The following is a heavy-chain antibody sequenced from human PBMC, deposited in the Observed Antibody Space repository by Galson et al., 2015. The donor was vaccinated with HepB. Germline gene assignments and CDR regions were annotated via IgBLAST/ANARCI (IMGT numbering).Heavy chain of an antibody. D-gene: IGHD4-17*01. V-gene: IGHV3-30-3*01. CDR2: ISYDGSNK. Sequence: SLRLSCAASGFTVSNYWMNWVRQAPGKGLEWVAVISYDGSNKYYADSVKGRFTISRDNSKNTLYLRMNSLRAEDTAVYYCAREHYGDYDHGDKDFDYWGQGTLVTVSS. J-gene: IGHJ4*02. CDR1: GFTVSNYW. CDR3: AREHYGDYDHGDKDFDY.